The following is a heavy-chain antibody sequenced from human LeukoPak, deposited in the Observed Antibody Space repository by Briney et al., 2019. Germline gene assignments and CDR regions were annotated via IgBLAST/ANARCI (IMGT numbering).Heavy chain of an antibody. Sequence: SVKVSCKASGGTFSSYAISWVRQAPGQGLEWMGGIIPNFGTANYAQKFQGRVTITADESTSTAYMELSSLRSEDTAVYYCARDYTRIPDYYDSSGYYWAFDIWGQGTMVTVSS. CDR2: IIPNFGTA. V-gene: IGHV1-69*13. CDR1: GGTFSSYA. J-gene: IGHJ3*02. D-gene: IGHD3-22*01. CDR3: ARDYTRIPDYYDSSGYYWAFDI.